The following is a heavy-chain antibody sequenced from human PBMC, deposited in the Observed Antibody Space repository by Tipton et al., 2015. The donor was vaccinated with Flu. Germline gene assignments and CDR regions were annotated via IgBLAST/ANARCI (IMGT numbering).Heavy chain of an antibody. CDR1: GFTFSDYY. CDR2: ISSSSSTI. D-gene: IGHD3-3*01. Sequence: SLRLSCAASGFTFSDYYMSWIRQFPGKGLEWVSHISSSSSTINYADSVKGRFTISRDNAKNSLYLQMNSLRAEDTAVYYCARDHPPSITVLGEITDYFGMAVWGQGTTVTVSS. V-gene: IGHV3-11*01. J-gene: IGHJ6*02. CDR3: ARDHPPSITVLGEITDYFGMAV.